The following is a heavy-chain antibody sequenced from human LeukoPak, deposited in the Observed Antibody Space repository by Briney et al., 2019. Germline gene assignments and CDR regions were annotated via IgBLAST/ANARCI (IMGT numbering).Heavy chain of an antibody. Sequence: GASVKVSCKASGYTLTSYYMHWVRQAPGQGLEWMGIINPSGGSTSYAQKFQGRVTMTRDMSTSTVYMELSSLRSEDTAVYYCAREAPSGSYVDYWGQGTLVTVSS. CDR2: INPSGGST. J-gene: IGHJ4*02. V-gene: IGHV1-46*01. CDR3: AREAPSGSYVDY. CDR1: GYTLTSYY. D-gene: IGHD1-26*01.